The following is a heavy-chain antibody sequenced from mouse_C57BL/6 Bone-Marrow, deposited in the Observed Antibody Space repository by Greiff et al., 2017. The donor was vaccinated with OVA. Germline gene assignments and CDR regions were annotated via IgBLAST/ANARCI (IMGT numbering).Heavy chain of an antibody. CDR3: AREGVYYYGSSSWFAY. Sequence: VQLQQPGAELVKPGASVKLSCKASGYTFTSYWMQWVKQRPGQVLEWIGEIDPSDSYTNFNQKFKGKATLTVDTSSSTAYMQLSSLTSEDSAVYYCAREGVYYYGSSSWFAYWGQGTLVTVSA. D-gene: IGHD1-1*01. V-gene: IGHV1-50*01. J-gene: IGHJ3*01. CDR1: GYTFTSYW. CDR2: IDPSDSYT.